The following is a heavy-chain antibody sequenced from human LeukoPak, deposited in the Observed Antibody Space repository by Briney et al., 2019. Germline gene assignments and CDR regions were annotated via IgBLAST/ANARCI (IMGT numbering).Heavy chain of an antibody. CDR1: GGSMNNRDYY. D-gene: IGHD7-27*01. CDR3: ARNWGAAGWDNYNGMDV. CDR2: IYYSGST. J-gene: IGHJ6*02. Sequence: SETLSLTCTVSGGSMNNRDYYWSWIRQPPGKGLEWIGYIYYSGSTYYNPSLKSRVTISEDTPKNQFYLKLTPATAADTAVYYCARNWGAAGWDNYNGMDVWGQGTTVIVSS. V-gene: IGHV4-30-4*01.